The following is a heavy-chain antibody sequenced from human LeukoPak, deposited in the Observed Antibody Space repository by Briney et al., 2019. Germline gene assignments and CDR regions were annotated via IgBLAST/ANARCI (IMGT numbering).Heavy chain of an antibody. CDR2: IYYSGST. CDR3: ARDMLGGSGSKGYYYGMDV. V-gene: IGHV4-61*01. D-gene: IGHD3-10*01. CDR1: GGSVSSGSYY. J-gene: IGHJ6*04. Sequence: PSETLSLTCTVSGGSVSSGSYYWSWIRQPPGKGLEWIGYIYYSGSTNYNPSLKSRVTISVDTSKNQFSLKLSSVTAADTAVYYCARDMLGGSGSKGYYYGMDVWGKGTTVTVSS.